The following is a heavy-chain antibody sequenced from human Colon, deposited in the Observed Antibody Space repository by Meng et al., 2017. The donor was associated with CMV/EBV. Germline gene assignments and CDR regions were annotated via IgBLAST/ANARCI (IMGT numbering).Heavy chain of an antibody. J-gene: IGHJ4*02. CDR1: GFTFSSYG. D-gene: IGHD3-10*01. CDR2: IRYDESNE. Sequence: GESLKISCAASGFTFSSYGMHGVRQAPGKGLEWVAFIRYDESNEKYSDSVKGRFTISRDNSRNTLYLQMNSLRTEDAALYYCSTTAGVARPFDSWGQGTLVTVSS. CDR3: STTAGVARPFDS. V-gene: IGHV3-30*02.